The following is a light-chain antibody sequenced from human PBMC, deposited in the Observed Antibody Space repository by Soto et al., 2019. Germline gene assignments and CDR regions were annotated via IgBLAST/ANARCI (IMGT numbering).Light chain of an antibody. Sequence: EIVLTQSPGTLSLSPGERATLSCRASQRVNSRLAWYQHKPGQAPRLLISGASSRATGIPYRFCGSGSATDCTLTISRLEPEDFALYYCQHYGRSPITFGQGTRLEIK. CDR1: QRVNSR. CDR2: GAS. J-gene: IGKJ5*01. V-gene: IGKV3-20*01. CDR3: QHYGRSPIT.